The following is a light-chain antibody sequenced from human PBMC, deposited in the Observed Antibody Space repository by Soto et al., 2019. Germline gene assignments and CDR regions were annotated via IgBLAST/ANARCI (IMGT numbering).Light chain of an antibody. CDR3: QAWGAGIRV. Sequence: QPVLTQSPSASASLGASVKLTCTLSSGHIYYDIAWHQQQPGKGPRYLMKLNSDGSHFKGDGIPDRFSGSSSGAERYLTISSLQAEDEADYYCQAWGAGIRVFGGGTKLTVL. J-gene: IGLJ3*02. V-gene: IGLV4-69*01. CDR1: SGHIYYD. CDR2: LNSDGSH.